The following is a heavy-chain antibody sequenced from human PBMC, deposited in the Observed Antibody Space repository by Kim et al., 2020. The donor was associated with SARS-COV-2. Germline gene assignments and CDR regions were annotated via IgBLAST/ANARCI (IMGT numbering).Heavy chain of an antibody. V-gene: IGHV3-33*01. CDR1: GFTFSSYG. CDR2: IWYDGSNK. D-gene: IGHD2-21*02. CDR3: ARGVCGGDCPLDDY. Sequence: GGSLRLSCAASGFTFSSYGMHWVRQAPGKGLEWVAVIWYDGSNKYYADSVKGRFTISRDNSKNTLYLQMNSLRAEDTAVYYCARGVCGGDCPLDDYWGQGTLVTVSS. J-gene: IGHJ4*02.